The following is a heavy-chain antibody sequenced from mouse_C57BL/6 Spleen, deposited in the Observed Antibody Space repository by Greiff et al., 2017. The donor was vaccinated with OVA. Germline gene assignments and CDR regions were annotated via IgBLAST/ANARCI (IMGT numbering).Heavy chain of an antibody. CDR2: IDPSDSET. Sequence: QVQLKQPGAELVRPGSSVKLSCKASGYTFTSYWMHWVKQRPIQGLEWIGNIDPSDSETHYNQKFKDKATLTVDKSSSTAYMQLSSLTSEDSAVDYCARSDDGYYGFAYWGQGTLVTVSA. V-gene: IGHV1-52*01. D-gene: IGHD2-3*01. CDR1: GYTFTSYW. CDR3: ARSDDGYYGFAY. J-gene: IGHJ3*01.